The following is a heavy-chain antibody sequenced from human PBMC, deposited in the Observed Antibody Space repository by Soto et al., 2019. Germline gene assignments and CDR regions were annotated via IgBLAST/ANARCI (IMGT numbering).Heavy chain of an antibody. V-gene: IGHV1-69*12. CDR2: IVPISGTT. D-gene: IGHD2-21*01. CDR3: ARSGVVVNAFDI. J-gene: IGHJ3*02. Sequence: QVQLVQSGAEVKKPGSSVKVSCKVSGGTFNYYAINWVRQAPGQGLEWMGVIVPISGTTNYAQKFQGRVTITADESTSTAYMELSSLRSEDTDVYYCARSGVVVNAFDIWGQGTLVTVSS. CDR1: GGTFNYYA.